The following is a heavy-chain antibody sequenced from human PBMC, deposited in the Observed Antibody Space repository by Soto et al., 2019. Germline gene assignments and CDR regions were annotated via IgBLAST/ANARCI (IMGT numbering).Heavy chain of an antibody. J-gene: IGHJ6*02. CDR1: GFTFSSYA. V-gene: IGHV3-23*01. CDR2: ISGRGGST. CDR3: AKALVAVAGTEGLDYYYYYGMDV. Sequence: EVQLLESGGGLVQPGGSLRLSCAASGFTFSSYAMSWVRQAPGKGREWVSAISGRGGSTYYADSVKGRFTISRDNSKNTLYLQMNSLRAEDTAVYYCAKALVAVAGTEGLDYYYYYGMDVWGQGTTVTVSS. D-gene: IGHD6-19*01.